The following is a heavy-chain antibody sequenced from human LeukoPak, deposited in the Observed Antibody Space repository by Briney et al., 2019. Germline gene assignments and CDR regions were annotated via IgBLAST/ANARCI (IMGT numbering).Heavy chain of an antibody. CDR2: INHSGST. CDR3: ARDMGSAAGHDY. Sequence: RTSETLSLTCAVYGGSFSGYYWSWIRQPPGKGLEWTGEINHSGSTNYNPSLKSRVTISVDTSKNQFSLKLSSVTAADTAVYYCARDMGSAAGHDYWGQGTLVTVSS. CDR1: GGSFSGYY. V-gene: IGHV4-34*01. J-gene: IGHJ4*02. D-gene: IGHD6-13*01.